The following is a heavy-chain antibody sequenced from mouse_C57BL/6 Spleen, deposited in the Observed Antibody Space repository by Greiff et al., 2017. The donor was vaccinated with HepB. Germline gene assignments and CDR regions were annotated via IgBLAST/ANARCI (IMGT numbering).Heavy chain of an antibody. V-gene: IGHV5-6*01. CDR3: AIHAHYYGSSYEAMDY. CDR2: ISSGGSYT. Sequence: EVQRVESGGDLVKPGGSLKLSCAASGFTFSSYGMSWVRQTPDKRLEWVATISSGGSYTYYPDSVKGRFTISRDNAKNTLYLQMSSLKSEDTAMYYCAIHAHYYGSSYEAMDYWGQGTSVTVSS. CDR1: GFTFSSYG. J-gene: IGHJ4*01. D-gene: IGHD1-1*01.